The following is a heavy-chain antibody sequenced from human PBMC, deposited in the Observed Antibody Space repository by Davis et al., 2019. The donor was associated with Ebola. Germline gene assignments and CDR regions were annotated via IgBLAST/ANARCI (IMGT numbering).Heavy chain of an antibody. Sequence: GESLKISCAASGFTFGDYGMYWVRHAPGKGLEWVSGITWSGGATGYADSVKGRFTISRDNAKNSLYLQMNSLRAEDTAVYYCARDEGWDGDYVLYYYYYGMDVWGQGTTVTVSS. D-gene: IGHD4-17*01. CDR3: ARDEGWDGDYVLYYYYYGMDV. CDR2: ITWSGGAT. J-gene: IGHJ6*02. CDR1: GFTFGDYG. V-gene: IGHV3-20*04.